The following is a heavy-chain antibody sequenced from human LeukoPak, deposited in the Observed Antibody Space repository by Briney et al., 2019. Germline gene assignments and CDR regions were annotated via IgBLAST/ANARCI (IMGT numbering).Heavy chain of an antibody. Sequence: GASVKVSCKASGYTFTRYFIHWVRQAPGQGLEWMGWINTNTGNPTYAQGFTGRFVFSLDTSVSTAYLQISSLKAEDTAVYCCARDRFLNWFDPWGQGTLVTVSS. CDR2: INTNTGNP. CDR3: ARDRFLNWFDP. J-gene: IGHJ5*02. V-gene: IGHV7-4-1*02. D-gene: IGHD2/OR15-2a*01. CDR1: GYTFTRYF.